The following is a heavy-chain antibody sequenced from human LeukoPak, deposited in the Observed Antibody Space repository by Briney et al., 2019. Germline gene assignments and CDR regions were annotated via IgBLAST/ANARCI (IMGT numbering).Heavy chain of an antibody. Sequence: GGSLRLSCAASGFTFSSYGMHWVRQAPGKGLEWVAVISSDGSNNYYADSVKGRFTISRDNSKNMLYLQMNSLRAGDTAVYYCAKRGESGSSKRPPDYWGQGTLVTVSS. CDR1: GFTFSSYG. CDR2: ISSDGSNN. D-gene: IGHD1-26*01. J-gene: IGHJ4*02. V-gene: IGHV3-30*18. CDR3: AKRGESGSSKRPPDY.